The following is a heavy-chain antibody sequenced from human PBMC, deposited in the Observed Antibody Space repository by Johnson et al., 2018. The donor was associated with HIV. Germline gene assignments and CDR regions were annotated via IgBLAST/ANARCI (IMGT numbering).Heavy chain of an antibody. V-gene: IGHV3-30-3*01. D-gene: IGHD3-16*02. Sequence: QVQLVESGGGVVQPGRSLRLSCAASGFTFSSYAMHWVRQAPGKGLEWVAVISYDGSNKYYADSVKGRFTISRDNSKNTLYLQMNSLRAEDTAVYYCARDRVITFGGVIGRGAFDIWGQGTVVTVSS. CDR2: ISYDGSNK. CDR1: GFTFSSYA. J-gene: IGHJ3*02. CDR3: ARDRVITFGGVIGRGAFDI.